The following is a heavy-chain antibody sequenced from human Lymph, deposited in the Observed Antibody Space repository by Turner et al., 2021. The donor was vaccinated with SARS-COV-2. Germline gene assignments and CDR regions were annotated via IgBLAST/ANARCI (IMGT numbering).Heavy chain of an antibody. Sequence: EVQLVETGGGLIQPGGSLRLSCAASGIIVSRNYMNWVRQAPGKGLEWVSVIYSGGTTYYADTVKGRFTISRDNSKNTLYLQMNSLRVEDTAVYYCERDLGTYGMDVWGQGTTVTVSS. CDR3: ERDLGTYGMDV. CDR1: GIIVSRNY. CDR2: IYSGGTT. V-gene: IGHV3-53*02. D-gene: IGHD6-13*01. J-gene: IGHJ6*02.